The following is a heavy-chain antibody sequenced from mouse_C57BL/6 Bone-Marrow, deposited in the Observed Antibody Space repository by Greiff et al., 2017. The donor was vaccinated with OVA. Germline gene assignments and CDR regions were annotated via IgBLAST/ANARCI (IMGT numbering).Heavy chain of an antibody. CDR3: ARSNYDHYYAMDY. CDR1: GYTFTSYW. V-gene: IGHV1-7*01. Sequence: QVQLQQSGADLAKPGASVKLSCKASGYTFTSYWMHWVKQRPGQGLEWIGYINPSSGYTKYNQKFKGKATLTADKSSSTDYMQLSSLTYEDSAVYYCARSNYDHYYAMDYWGQGTSVTVSS. D-gene: IGHD2-4*01. CDR2: INPSSGYT. J-gene: IGHJ4*01.